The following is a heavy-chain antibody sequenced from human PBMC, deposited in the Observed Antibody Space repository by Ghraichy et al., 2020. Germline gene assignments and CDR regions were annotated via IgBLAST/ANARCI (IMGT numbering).Heavy chain of an antibody. CDR3: AKDRCYGGNSLEYFQH. J-gene: IGHJ1*01. CDR1: GFTFSSYA. CDR2: ISGSGGST. V-gene: IGHV3-23*01. Sequence: GGSLRLSCAASGFTFSSYAMSWVRQAPGKGLEWVSAISGSGGSTYYADSVKGRFTISRDNSKNTLYLQMNSLRAEDTAVYYCAKDRCYGGNSLEYFQHWGQGALVTVSP. D-gene: IGHD4-23*01.